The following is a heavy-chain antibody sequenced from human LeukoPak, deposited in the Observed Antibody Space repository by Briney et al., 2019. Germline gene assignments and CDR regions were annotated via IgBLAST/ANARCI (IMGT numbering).Heavy chain of an antibody. J-gene: IGHJ6*02. D-gene: IGHD3-16*02. V-gene: IGHV3-48*04. Sequence: GGSLRLSCAASGFTFSSYSMNWVRQAPGKGLERVSYISSSGSTIYYADSVKGRFTISRDNAKNSLYLQMNSLRAEDTAVYYCARDGGITFGGVIVMGYYYYGMDVWGQGTTVTVSS. CDR1: GFTFSSYS. CDR2: ISSSGSTI. CDR3: ARDGGITFGGVIVMGYYYYGMDV.